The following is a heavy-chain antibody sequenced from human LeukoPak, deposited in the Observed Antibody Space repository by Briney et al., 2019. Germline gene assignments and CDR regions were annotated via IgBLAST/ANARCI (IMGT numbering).Heavy chain of an antibody. CDR2: ISDSDIT. J-gene: IGHJ1*01. D-gene: IGHD2-15*01. V-gene: IGHV4-4*09. Sequence: SETLSLTCTVSGDSVNSGYWTWIRQSPGKGLEWIGYISDSDITDYNPSLKSRLTISVDTSNNQFSLNLNSVTAADTAVYYCAGRGHRYSRDWGQGILVTVSS. CDR3: AGRGHRYSRD. CDR1: GDSVNSGY.